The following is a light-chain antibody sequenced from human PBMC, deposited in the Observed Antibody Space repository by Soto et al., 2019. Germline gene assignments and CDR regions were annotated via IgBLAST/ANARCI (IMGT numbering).Light chain of an antibody. V-gene: IGLV2-14*01. J-gene: IGLJ1*01. CDR1: SGDIGSYNR. CDR3: SSYTNINTRACV. Sequence: QSVLTQPASVSGSPGQSITISCTGTSGDIGSYNRVSWYQQHPGKAPKLIIYEVTGRPSGVSNRFSGSKSGNTASLTISGLQAEDEAEYYCSSYTNINTRACVFGTGTKVTV. CDR2: EVT.